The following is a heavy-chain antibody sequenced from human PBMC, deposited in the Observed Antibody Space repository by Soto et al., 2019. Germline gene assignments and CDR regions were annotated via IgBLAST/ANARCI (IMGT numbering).Heavy chain of an antibody. CDR1: GFTFSSYT. D-gene: IGHD1-26*01. CDR3: AKSVYWLDY. J-gene: IGHJ4*02. V-gene: IGHV3-30*18. Sequence: GGSLRLSCAASGFTFSSYTMNWVRQAPGKGLEWVAVISYDGSNKYYADSVKGRFTISRDNSKNTLYLQMNSLRAEDTAVYYCAKSVYWLDYWGQGTLVTVSS. CDR2: ISYDGSNK.